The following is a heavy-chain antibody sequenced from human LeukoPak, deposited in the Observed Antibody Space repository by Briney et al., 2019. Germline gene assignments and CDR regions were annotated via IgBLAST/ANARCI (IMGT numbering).Heavy chain of an antibody. D-gene: IGHD3-10*01. CDR2: ISYDGSNK. V-gene: IGHV3-30-3*01. CDR3: ASGRAGNY. J-gene: IGHJ4*02. CDR1: GFTFSRYA. Sequence: GGSLRLSCAASGFTFSRYAMHWVRQAPGKGLEWVAVISYDGSNKYYADSVKGRFTISRDNSKNTLCLQMNSLRAEDTAVYYCASGRAGNYWGQGTLVTVSS.